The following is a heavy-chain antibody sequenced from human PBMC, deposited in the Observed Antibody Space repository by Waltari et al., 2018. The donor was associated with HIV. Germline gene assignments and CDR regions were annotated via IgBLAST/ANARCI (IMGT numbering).Heavy chain of an antibody. CDR2: IYWDDDK. CDR3: AHGHNYYYGMDV. Sequence: QITLKESGPTLVKPTQTLTLTCTFSGLSLSTSGVGVGWIRQPPGKALEWLALIYWDDDKRYSPSLKSRLTIPKDTSKNQVVLTMTNMDPVDTATYYCAHGHNYYYGMDVWGQGTTVTVSS. V-gene: IGHV2-5*02. CDR1: GLSLSTSGVG. J-gene: IGHJ6*02.